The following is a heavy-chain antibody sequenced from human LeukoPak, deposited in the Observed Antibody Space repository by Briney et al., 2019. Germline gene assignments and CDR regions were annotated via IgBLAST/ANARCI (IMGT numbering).Heavy chain of an antibody. CDR3: AAAPSRCTNSWRNWLDP. V-gene: IGHV1-18*01. Sequence: GASVKVSCKASGGTFSSYAISWVRQAPGQGLEWMGWISAYNGNTNYAQKLQGRVTMTTDTSTSTAYMELSSLRSEDTAVYYCAAAPSRCTNSWRNWLDPWGQGTLVTVTS. J-gene: IGHJ5*02. CDR2: ISAYNGNT. CDR1: GGTFSSYA. D-gene: IGHD2-2*01.